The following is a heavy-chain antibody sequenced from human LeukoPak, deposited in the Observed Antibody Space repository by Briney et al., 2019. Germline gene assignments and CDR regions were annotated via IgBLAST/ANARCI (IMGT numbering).Heavy chain of an antibody. Sequence: SETLSLTCTVSGGSISSYYWSWIRQPTGKGLEWIGRIYTSGSTNYNPSLKSRVTMSVDTSKNQFSLKLSSVTAADTAVYYCARVKNTYYYGSGSPPGAFDIWGQGTMVTVSS. CDR3: ARVKNTYYYGSGSPPGAFDI. CDR2: IYTSGST. J-gene: IGHJ3*02. V-gene: IGHV4-4*07. D-gene: IGHD3-10*01. CDR1: GGSISSYY.